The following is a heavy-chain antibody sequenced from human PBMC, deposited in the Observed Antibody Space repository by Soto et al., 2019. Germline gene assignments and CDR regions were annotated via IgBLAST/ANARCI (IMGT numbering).Heavy chain of an antibody. CDR3: ARDPNIVLVPAALRSYYYYYGMDV. CDR2: IKQDGSEK. V-gene: IGHV3-7*01. D-gene: IGHD2-2*01. J-gene: IGHJ6*02. CDR1: GFTCSSYW. Sequence: GGSLRLSCAAPGFTCSSYWMSWVRQAPGKGLEWVANIKQDGSEKYYVDSVKGRFTISRDNAKNSLYLQMNSLRAEDTAVYYCARDPNIVLVPAALRSYYYYYGMDVWGQGTTVTVS.